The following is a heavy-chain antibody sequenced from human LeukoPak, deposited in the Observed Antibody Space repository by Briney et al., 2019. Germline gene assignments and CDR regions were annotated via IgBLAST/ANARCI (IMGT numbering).Heavy chain of an antibody. V-gene: IGHV3-48*03. D-gene: IGHD5-18*01. Sequence: GGSLRLSCAASGFTVSSNYMNWVRQAPGKGLEWVSYISSSGSTIYYADSVKGRFTISRDNAKNSLYLQMSSLRAEDTAVYYCARGYSYGGFDYWGQGTLVTVSS. J-gene: IGHJ4*02. CDR1: GFTVSSNY. CDR2: ISSSGSTI. CDR3: ARGYSYGGFDY.